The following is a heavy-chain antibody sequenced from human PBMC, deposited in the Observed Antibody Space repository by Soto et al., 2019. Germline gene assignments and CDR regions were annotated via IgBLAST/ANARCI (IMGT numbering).Heavy chain of an antibody. Sequence: PSETLSLTCTVSGGSISTGGYSCSWIRQHPGKGLEWIGYIHYRGITYYNPSLKSRVTISVDTSNSQFSLKLSSVTAADTAVYYCAGLNYYGSGLNWFDPWGQGTLVTVSS. J-gene: IGHJ5*02. CDR2: IHYRGIT. V-gene: IGHV4-31*03. CDR3: AGLNYYGSGLNWFDP. D-gene: IGHD3-10*01. CDR1: GGSISTGGYS.